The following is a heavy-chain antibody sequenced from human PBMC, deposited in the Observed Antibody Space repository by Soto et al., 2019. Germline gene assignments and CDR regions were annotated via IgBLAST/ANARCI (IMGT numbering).Heavy chain of an antibody. V-gene: IGHV4-28*01. J-gene: IGHJ4*02. Sequence: HVQLRESGPGLVKPSDTLSLTCAVSGFSISGDNWWGWIRQAPGKGLEWIGYVSHTGFSHYNPSLESRVTMSVDTSMNLFSLKLTSVSAVDTAVYYCVKMTGGYRPFDDWGQGTLVTVSS. CDR2: VSHTGFS. CDR3: VKMTGGYRPFDD. D-gene: IGHD2-8*02. CDR1: GFSISGDNW.